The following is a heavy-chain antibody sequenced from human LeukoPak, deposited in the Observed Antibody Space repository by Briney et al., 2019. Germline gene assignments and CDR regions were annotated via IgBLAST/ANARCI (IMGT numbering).Heavy chain of an antibody. CDR2: IKQDGSEK. J-gene: IGHJ4*02. D-gene: IGHD3-22*01. CDR1: GFTFSSYG. Sequence: GGSLRLSCAASGFTFSSYGMHWVRQAPGKGLEWVANIKQDGSEKYYVDSVKGRFTISRDNAKNSLYLQMNSLRAEDTAVYCCARGSHYYDSSGTFDYWGQGTLVTVSS. CDR3: ARGSHYYDSSGTFDY. V-gene: IGHV3-7*04.